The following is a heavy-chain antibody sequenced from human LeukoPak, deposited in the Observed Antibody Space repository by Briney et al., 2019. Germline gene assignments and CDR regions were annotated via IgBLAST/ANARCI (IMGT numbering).Heavy chain of an antibody. Sequence: GGSLRLSCAASGFTFSSYAMSWVRQAPEKGLEWVSAISGSGGSTYYADSVKGRFTISRDNSKNTLYLQMNSLRAEDTAVYYCAKLNYGSGSYPGWGQGTLVTVSS. V-gene: IGHV3-23*01. D-gene: IGHD3-10*01. CDR2: ISGSGGST. CDR1: GFTFSSYA. CDR3: AKLNYGSGSYPG. J-gene: IGHJ4*02.